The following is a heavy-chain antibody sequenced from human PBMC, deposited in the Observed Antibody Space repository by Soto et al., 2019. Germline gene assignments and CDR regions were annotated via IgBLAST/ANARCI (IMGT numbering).Heavy chain of an antibody. Sequence: EVQLVESGGGLVKPGGSLRLSCAASGFTFSSYTMNWVRQAPGKGLEWVSSISRSSSYIYFADSVKGRFTSSRDTAKNSLYLQMISLGAEDTAAYYCGPATVAYWCQGTLVMVSA. D-gene: IGHD2-15*01. CDR1: GFTFSSYT. J-gene: IGHJ4*02. V-gene: IGHV3-21*01. CDR2: ISRSSSYI. CDR3: GPATVAY.